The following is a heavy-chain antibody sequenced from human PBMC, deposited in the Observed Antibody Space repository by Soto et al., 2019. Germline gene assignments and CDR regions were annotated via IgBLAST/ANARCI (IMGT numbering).Heavy chain of an antibody. Sequence: SDTLSLTCAGYGRSFPGYYWSWIRQPPGKGLEWIGEINHSGSTNYNPSLKSRVTISVDTSKNQFSLKLSSVTAADTAVYYCARGRIQLWLGRYYYYGMDVWGQGTTVT. V-gene: IGHV4-34*01. CDR1: GRSFPGYY. D-gene: IGHD5-18*01. J-gene: IGHJ6*02. CDR3: ARGRIQLWLGRYYYYGMDV. CDR2: INHSGST.